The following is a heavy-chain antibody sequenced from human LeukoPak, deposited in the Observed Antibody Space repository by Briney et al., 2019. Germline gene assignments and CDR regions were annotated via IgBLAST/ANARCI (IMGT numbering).Heavy chain of an antibody. J-gene: IGHJ4*02. CDR1: GFTFSSYS. V-gene: IGHV3-21*01. CDR3: AGPGVVGASYYFDY. D-gene: IGHD1-26*01. Sequence: GGSLRLSCAASGFTFSSYSMNWVRQAPGKGLEWVSSISSSSYIYYADSVKGRFTISRDNAKNSLYLQMNSLRAEDTAVYYCAGPGVVGASYYFDYWGQGTLVTVSS. CDR2: ISSSSYI.